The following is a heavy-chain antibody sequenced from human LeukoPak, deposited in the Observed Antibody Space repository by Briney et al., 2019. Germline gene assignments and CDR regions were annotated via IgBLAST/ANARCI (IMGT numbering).Heavy chain of an antibody. V-gene: IGHV3-20*04. CDR3: ARGRGGSYDY. CDR2: INWNGGST. J-gene: IGHJ4*02. Sequence: PGGSLRLSCAASGFTFDDYGMSWVRQAPGKGLEWVSGINWNGGSTGYADSLKGRFTISRDNSKNTLYLQMGSLRAEDTAVYYCARGRGGSYDYWGQGILVTVSS. D-gene: IGHD1-26*01. CDR1: GFTFDDYG.